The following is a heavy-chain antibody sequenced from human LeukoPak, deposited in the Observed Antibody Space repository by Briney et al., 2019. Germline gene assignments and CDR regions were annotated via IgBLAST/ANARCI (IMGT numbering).Heavy chain of an antibody. Sequence: PSETLSLTCAVYGGSFSGYYWSWIRQPPGKGLEWIGEINHSGSTNYNPSLKSRVTISVDTSKNQFPLKLSSVTAADTAVYYCARGPITMIVVVPAPFDYWGQGTLVTVSS. CDR1: GGSFSGYY. J-gene: IGHJ4*02. CDR2: INHSGST. V-gene: IGHV4-34*01. D-gene: IGHD3-22*01. CDR3: ARGPITMIVVVPAPFDY.